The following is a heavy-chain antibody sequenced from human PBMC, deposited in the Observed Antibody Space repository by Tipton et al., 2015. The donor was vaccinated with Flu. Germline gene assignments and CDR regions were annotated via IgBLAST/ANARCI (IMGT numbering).Heavy chain of an antibody. CDR3: AKGLTTYGDFSYFDY. D-gene: IGHD4-17*01. Sequence: SLRLSCVVSGLSFSNYAMSWVRQAPGEGLEWVSSIGGGGSTTYYTDSVKGRFTISRDNSKNTLYLQLSSLRAEDTAVYYCAKGLTTYGDFSYFDYCGRGTLVTVSS. CDR2: IGGGGSTT. V-gene: IGHV3-23*01. J-gene: IGHJ4*02. CDR1: GLSFSNYA.